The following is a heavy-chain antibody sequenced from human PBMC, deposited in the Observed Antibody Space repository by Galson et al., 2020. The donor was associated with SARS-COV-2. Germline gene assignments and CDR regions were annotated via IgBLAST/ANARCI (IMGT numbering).Heavy chain of an antibody. CDR3: AKDRPCTVCQPMDY. J-gene: IGHJ4*02. CDR1: GFTFINYA. Sequence: GESLKISCEASGFTFINYAMSWVRQAPGKGLEWVAGVSRDGEDTFYADFVKGRFTISRDNSRNMVHLQINNLRAGDTAVYFCAKDRPCTVCQPMDYWGQGTLVSVSS. D-gene: IGHD2-2*01. CDR2: VSRDGEDT. V-gene: IGHV3-23*01.